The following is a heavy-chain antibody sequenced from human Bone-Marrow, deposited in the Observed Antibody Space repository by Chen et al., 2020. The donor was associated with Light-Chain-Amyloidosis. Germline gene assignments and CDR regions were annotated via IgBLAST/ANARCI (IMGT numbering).Heavy chain of an antibody. V-gene: IGHV3-9*01. J-gene: IGHJ4*02. CDR1: GFNYKKRA. Sequence: EVQMVASGGGLVLPGSSLRLSCVTSGFNYKKRAIPWVNPAPGKGLECVSGFDYNSGLKDYADSVRGRFTGSSDSSKNSLFLEMNSLRVEDTALYYCTQDGVPGGADFWGPGTMVTVSS. CDR3: TQDGVPGGADF. CDR2: FDYNSGLK. D-gene: IGHD1-1*01.